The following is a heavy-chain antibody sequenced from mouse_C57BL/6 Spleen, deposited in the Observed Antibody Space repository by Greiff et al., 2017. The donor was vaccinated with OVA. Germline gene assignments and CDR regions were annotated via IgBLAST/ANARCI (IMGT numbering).Heavy chain of an antibody. Sequence: DVKLMESGGGLVKPGGSLKLSCAASGFTFSDYGMHWVRQAPEKGLEWVAYISSGSSTIYYADTVKGRFTISRDNAKNTLFRQMTSLRSEDTAMYYCARGRDWYFDVWGTGTTVTVSS. V-gene: IGHV5-17*01. CDR1: GFTFSDYG. CDR3: ARGRDWYFDV. CDR2: ISSGSSTI. J-gene: IGHJ1*03.